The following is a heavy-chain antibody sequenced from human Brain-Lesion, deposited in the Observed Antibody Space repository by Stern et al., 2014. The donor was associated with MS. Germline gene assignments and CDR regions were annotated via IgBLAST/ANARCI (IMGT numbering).Heavy chain of an antibody. CDR2: IFNSGST. Sequence: QVQLVESGPGLVKPSQTLSLSCTVSGGSISSGGYYWSWIRQPAGKGLEWIGRIFNSGSTSYNPSLKSRVTISIDQSKNQFSLRLNSMTAADTAVYYCARGRVVPGFQYYATDVWGQGTTVIVSS. D-gene: IGHD2-2*01. V-gene: IGHV4-61*02. CDR1: GGSISSGGYY. J-gene: IGHJ6*02. CDR3: ARGRVVPGFQYYATDV.